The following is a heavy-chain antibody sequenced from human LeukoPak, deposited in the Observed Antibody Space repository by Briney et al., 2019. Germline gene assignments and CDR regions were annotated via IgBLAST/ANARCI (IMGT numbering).Heavy chain of an antibody. CDR2: INWNGGST. Sequence: PGGSLRLSCSASGFTFDDYGMSWVRQAPGKGLEWVSGINWNGGSTGYADSVKGRFTISRDNSKNTLYLQMNSLRAEDTAVYYCARARGVIPYYFDYWGQETLVTVSS. V-gene: IGHV3-20*04. CDR1: GFTFDDYG. J-gene: IGHJ4*02. D-gene: IGHD3-10*01. CDR3: ARARGVIPYYFDY.